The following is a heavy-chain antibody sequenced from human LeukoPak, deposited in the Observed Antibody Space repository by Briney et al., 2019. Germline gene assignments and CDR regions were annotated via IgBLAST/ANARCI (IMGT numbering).Heavy chain of an antibody. Sequence: QAGGSLRLSCAASGLTVSSNYMSWVRQAPGKGLEWVSVIYSGGSTYYADSVKGRFTISRDNSKNTLYLQMNSLRAEDTAVYYCARERVENQQLVGGNYWGQGTLVTVSS. V-gene: IGHV3-66*01. J-gene: IGHJ4*02. CDR3: ARERVENQQLVGGNY. CDR1: GLTVSSNY. CDR2: IYSGGST. D-gene: IGHD6-6*01.